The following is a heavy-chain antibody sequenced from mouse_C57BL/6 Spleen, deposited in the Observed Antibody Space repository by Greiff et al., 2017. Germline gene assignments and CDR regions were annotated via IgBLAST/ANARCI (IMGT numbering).Heavy chain of an antibody. J-gene: IGHJ1*03. V-gene: IGHV1-80*01. CDR1: GYAFSSYW. CDR3: ARHPSPYGSRGGYFDV. Sequence: QVQLQQSGAELVKPGASVKISCKASGYAFSSYWMNWVKQRPGKGLEWIGQIYPGDGDTNYNGKFKGKATLTADKSSSTAYMQLSSLTSEDSAVYFCARHPSPYGSRGGYFDVWGTGTTVTVSS. D-gene: IGHD1-1*01. CDR2: IYPGDGDT.